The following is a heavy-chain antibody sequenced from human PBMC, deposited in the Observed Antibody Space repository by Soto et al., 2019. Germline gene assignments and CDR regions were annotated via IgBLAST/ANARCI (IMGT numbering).Heavy chain of an antibody. Sequence: GGSLRLSCAVSGFNLRNYEMNWVRQVPGKGLEWISKISGSNNNIYYADSVQGRFTISRDDANSVLFLQMNSLRAEDTATYHCATEELCGADCYFFKHWGQGTLVTVSS. V-gene: IGHV3-48*03. CDR1: GFNLRNYE. CDR2: ISGSNNNI. J-gene: IGHJ4*02. D-gene: IGHD2-21*02. CDR3: ATEELCGADCYFFKH.